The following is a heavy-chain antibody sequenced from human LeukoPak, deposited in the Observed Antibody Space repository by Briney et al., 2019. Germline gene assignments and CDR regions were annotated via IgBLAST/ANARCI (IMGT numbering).Heavy chain of an antibody. CDR2: INGGSSPI. CDR3: VRDNPRCCGVVPANIDDY. V-gene: IGHV3-48*01. D-gene: IGHD2-15*01. Sequence: PGGSLRLSCAASGFTFSRDSMNWVRQAPGKGLEWVSYINGGSSPIYYADSVRGRFTISRGNAKNSLYLQMNSLRAEDTAEYYCVRDNPRCCGVVPANIDDYWGQGTLVTVSS. CDR1: GFTFSRDS. J-gene: IGHJ4*02.